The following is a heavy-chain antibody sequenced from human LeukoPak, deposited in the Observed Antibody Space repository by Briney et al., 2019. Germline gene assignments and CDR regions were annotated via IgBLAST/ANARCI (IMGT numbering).Heavy chain of an antibody. Sequence: GGSLRLSCAASGFTFSSYWMSWVRQAPGKGLEWVANIKQDGSEKYYVDSVKGRFTIPRDNAKNSLYLQMNSLRAEDTAVYYCARESGEWELLPTTTHSNKYYFDYWGQGTLVTVSS. D-gene: IGHD1-26*01. CDR3: ARESGEWELLPTTTHSNKYYFDY. CDR2: IKQDGSEK. V-gene: IGHV3-7*01. J-gene: IGHJ4*02. CDR1: GFTFSSYW.